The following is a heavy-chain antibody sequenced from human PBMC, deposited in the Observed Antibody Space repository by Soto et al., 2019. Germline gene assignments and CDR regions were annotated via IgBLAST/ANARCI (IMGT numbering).Heavy chain of an antibody. CDR3: AELSGSYRPFDY. V-gene: IGHV5-10-1*01. CDR1: GDSLTSYW. D-gene: IGHD1-26*01. Sequence: TGESLKISCKGSGDSLTSYWINWVRQMPGKGLEWMGRIDPYDSNTIYSPSLQGHVTISADKSTNTAYLHWSSLKASDTAIYYCAELSGSYRPFDYWGQGTVVTVSS. J-gene: IGHJ4*02. CDR2: IDPYDSNT.